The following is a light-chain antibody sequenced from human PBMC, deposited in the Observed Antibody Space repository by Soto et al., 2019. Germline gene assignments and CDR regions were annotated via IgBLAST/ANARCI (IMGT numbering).Light chain of an antibody. V-gene: IGKV3-20*01. Sequence: EIVLTQSPGTLSLSPGERATLSCRASQSISSSYLAWYQQQPGQAPRLLIYGASTRATGIPDRFSGSGSGTDFTLTISRLESEDFAVYYCQQYGSSPRTFGQGTTV. CDR2: GAS. CDR3: QQYGSSPRT. CDR1: QSISSSY. J-gene: IGKJ1*01.